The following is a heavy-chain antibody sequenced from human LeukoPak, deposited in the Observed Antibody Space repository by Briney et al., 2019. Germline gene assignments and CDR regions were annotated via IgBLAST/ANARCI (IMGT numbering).Heavy chain of an antibody. D-gene: IGHD5-24*01. V-gene: IGHV1-18*01. Sequence: ASVKVSCKASGYTFTNYGISWVRQAPGQGLEWMGWISAYNGNTNYAQKLQGRVTLTTDTSTSTAYMDLRSLRSDDTAVYYCAREGERWLLDYWGQGTLVTVSS. CDR2: ISAYNGNT. J-gene: IGHJ4*02. CDR1: GYTFTNYG. CDR3: AREGERWLLDY.